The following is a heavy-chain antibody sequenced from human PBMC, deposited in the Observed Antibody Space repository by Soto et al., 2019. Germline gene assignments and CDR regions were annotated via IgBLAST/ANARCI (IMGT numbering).Heavy chain of an antibody. CDR2: IYHSGST. J-gene: IGHJ3*02. CDR1: SGSISSSNW. V-gene: IGHV4-4*02. Sequence: PSETLSLTCAVSSGSISSSNWLSWVRQPPGKGLEWIGEIYHSGSTNYNPSLKSRVTLSVDKSKNQFSLKLSSVTAADTAAYYCAKRAGVTGTNIWGQGTMVTVS. D-gene: IGHD1-20*01. CDR3: AKRAGVTGTNI.